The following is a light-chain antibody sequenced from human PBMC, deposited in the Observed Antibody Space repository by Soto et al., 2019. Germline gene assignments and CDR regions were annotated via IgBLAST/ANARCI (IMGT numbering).Light chain of an antibody. CDR1: ESVSRN. CDR2: GAS. Sequence: PHCLAPLSMSPGDRASLSSRASESVSRNLAWYQQKPGQAPRLLIYGASNRATGIPARFSGSVSGTDFTLTITRLESEDFAVYYCQQYGAWRTFGQGTRLEIK. J-gene: IGKJ5*01. V-gene: IGKV3-15*01. CDR3: QQYGAWRT.